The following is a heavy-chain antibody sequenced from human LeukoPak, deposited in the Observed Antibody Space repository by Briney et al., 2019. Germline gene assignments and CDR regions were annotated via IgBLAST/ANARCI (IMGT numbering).Heavy chain of an antibody. D-gene: IGHD4-17*01. V-gene: IGHV3-48*01. J-gene: IGHJ2*01. Sequence: GGSRRLSCGASGFTFSTHGMIWVRQAPGKGLEWVSYISPRSATIYYADSVKGRFTISRDDARNSLFLQMHSLRAGDTAVYYCARVRGPTVTTWYFDLWGRGTLVTVSS. CDR1: GFTFSTHG. CDR3: ARVRGPTVTTWYFDL. CDR2: ISPRSATI.